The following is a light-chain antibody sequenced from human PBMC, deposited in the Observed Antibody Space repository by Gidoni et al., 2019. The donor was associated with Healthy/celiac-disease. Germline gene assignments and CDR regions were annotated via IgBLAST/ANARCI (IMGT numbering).Light chain of an antibody. CDR2: ELS. CDR1: SSAVGGDNY. J-gene: IGLJ3*02. Sequence: QSALTQPPSASGSPGQSVPISCTGPSSAVGGDNYVSWYQQHPGKAPKLMIYELSTRPAGVPDRFSGSKSGNTASLTVSGRQAEDEADYYCSSYAGSNNLVFGGGTKLTVL. V-gene: IGLV2-8*01. CDR3: SSYAGSNNLV.